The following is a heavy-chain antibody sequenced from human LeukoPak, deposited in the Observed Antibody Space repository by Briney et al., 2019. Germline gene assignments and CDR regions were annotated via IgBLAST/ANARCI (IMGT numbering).Heavy chain of an antibody. CDR3: ARDESAGTENWFDP. J-gene: IGHJ5*02. D-gene: IGHD6-13*01. CDR1: GDSISSGDYY. Sequence: PSETLSLTCTVSGDSISSGDYYWSWIRQPAGKGLEWIGRISSSGSTYFNPSLKSRVTISVDTSKNQFSLKLSSVTAADTAVYYCARDESAGTENWFDPWGQGTLVTVSS. CDR2: ISSSGST. V-gene: IGHV4-61*02.